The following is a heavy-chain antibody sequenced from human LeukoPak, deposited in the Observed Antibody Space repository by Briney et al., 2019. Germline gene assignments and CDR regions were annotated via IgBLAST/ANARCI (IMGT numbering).Heavy chain of an antibody. CDR2: FDPEDGET. J-gene: IGHJ4*02. Sequence: ASVKVSCKVSGYTLTELPMHWVRQAPGKGLEWMGGFDPEDGETIYAQKFQGRVTMTEDTSTDTAYMELSSLRSEDTAVYYCATGQSRGDYDFWSGYYINYWGQGTLVTVSS. D-gene: IGHD3-3*01. CDR3: ATGQSRGDYDFWSGYYINY. CDR1: GYTLTELP. V-gene: IGHV1-24*01.